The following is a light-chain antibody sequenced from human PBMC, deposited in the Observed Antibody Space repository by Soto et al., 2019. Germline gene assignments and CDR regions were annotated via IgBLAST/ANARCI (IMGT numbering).Light chain of an antibody. CDR3: SSYTNTNTLV. J-gene: IGLJ2*01. Sequence: QSALIQPASVSGSPGQSITIPWTGTTSDVGGYNHVSWFQQHPGKVPKLMIYDVNNRPSGVSNRFSGSKSGNTASLTISGLQAEDGADYYCSSYTNTNTLVLGGGTKLTVL. CDR1: TSDVGGYNH. V-gene: IGLV2-14*01. CDR2: DVN.